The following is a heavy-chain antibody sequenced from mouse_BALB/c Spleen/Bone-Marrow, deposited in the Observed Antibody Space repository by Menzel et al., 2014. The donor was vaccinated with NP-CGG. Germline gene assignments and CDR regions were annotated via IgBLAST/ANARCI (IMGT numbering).Heavy chain of an antibody. V-gene: IGHV1-67*01. CDR3: ARNFYGSSYFDY. J-gene: IGHJ2*01. CDR2: ISTYSGNT. D-gene: IGHD1-1*01. CDR1: GYTFXAYA. Sequence: VQGVESGPELVRPGVSVKLSCKGSGYTFXAYAMHWVKQSHAKSLEWIGLISTYSGNTHYNQNFKGKATMTVGKSSSTAYMELARLTSEDSAIYYCARNFYGSSYFDYWGQGTTLTVSS.